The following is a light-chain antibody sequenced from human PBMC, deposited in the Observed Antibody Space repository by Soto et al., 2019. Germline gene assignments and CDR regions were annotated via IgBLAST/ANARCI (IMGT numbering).Light chain of an antibody. Sequence: QSALTQPASVSGSPGQSITISCTGTSSDVGGYNYVSWYQQHPGKAPKLMIYDVSNRPSGVSSRFSGSKSGNTASLTISGLQAEYEADYYCSSYTTNNTQVFGGGTKVTVL. V-gene: IGLV2-14*01. J-gene: IGLJ2*01. CDR1: SSDVGGYNY. CDR3: SSYTTNNTQV. CDR2: DVS.